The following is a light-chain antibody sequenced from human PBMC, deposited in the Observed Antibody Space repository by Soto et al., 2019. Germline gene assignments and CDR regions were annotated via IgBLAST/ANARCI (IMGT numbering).Light chain of an antibody. J-gene: IGKJ4*01. V-gene: IGKV3-15*01. CDR3: QQYNNWPLT. CDR2: GAS. CDR1: QSVSNT. Sequence: ENVLTQAPGTLCFSPGERATLSCRAGQSVSNTFLAWYQQKPGQAPRLLIYGASTRATGIPARFSGSGSGTEFTLTISSLQSEDFAVYYCQQYNNWPLTFGRGTKVDIK.